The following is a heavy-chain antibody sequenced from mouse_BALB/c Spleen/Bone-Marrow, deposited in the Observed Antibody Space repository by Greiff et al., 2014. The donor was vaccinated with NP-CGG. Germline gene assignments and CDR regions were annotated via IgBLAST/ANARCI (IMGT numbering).Heavy chain of an antibody. J-gene: IGHJ4*01. CDR2: ISSGGSYT. D-gene: IGHD2-1*01. CDR1: GFTFSKYG. V-gene: IGHV5-6*01. Sequence: EVQVVESGGDLVKPGGSLKLSCAASGFTFSKYGMSWVRQTPDKRLEWVANISSGGSYTYYPDGVKGRFTISRDNAKNTLYLQMSSLKSEDTAMYYCARQYGNFGVMDYWGQGTSVTVSS. CDR3: ARQYGNFGVMDY.